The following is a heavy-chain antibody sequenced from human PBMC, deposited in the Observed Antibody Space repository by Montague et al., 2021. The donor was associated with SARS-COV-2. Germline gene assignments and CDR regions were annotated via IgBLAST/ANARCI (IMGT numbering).Heavy chain of an antibody. CDR1: GGSLTSYY. Sequence: SETLSLTCTVSGGSLTSYYWNWIRQSPGKGLEWIGHIYFSGSTNYNPSLRSRVTISADTSRNQFSLKLDSVTAADTAVYYCARFLPAGGVIYNWFDTWGQGALVTVSS. D-gene: IGHD3-16*01. J-gene: IGHJ5*02. V-gene: IGHV4-59*08. CDR2: IYFSGST. CDR3: ARFLPAGGVIYNWFDT.